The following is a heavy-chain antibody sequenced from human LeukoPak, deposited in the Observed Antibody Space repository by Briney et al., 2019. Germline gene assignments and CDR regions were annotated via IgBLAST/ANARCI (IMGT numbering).Heavy chain of an antibody. Sequence: SVKVPCKTSGGTFSSSAITWVRQAPGQGLEWMGRIIPVLNITTYAQKFQGSVTITADTSTSTVYMELSSLRSEETAVYYCARDQGLTAPPPYGLDVWGQGTTVIVSS. CDR3: ARDQGLTAPPPYGLDV. CDR1: GGTFSSSA. CDR2: IIPVLNIT. V-gene: IGHV1-69*04. J-gene: IGHJ6*02. D-gene: IGHD5-18*01.